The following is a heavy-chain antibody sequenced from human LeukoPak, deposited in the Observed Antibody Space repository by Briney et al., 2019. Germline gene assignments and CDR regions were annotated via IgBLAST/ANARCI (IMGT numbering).Heavy chain of an antibody. D-gene: IGHD3-16*01. CDR2: IIPIFGTA. CDR3: ARVLGKLGYAFDI. J-gene: IGHJ3*02. V-gene: IGHV1-69*13. CDR1: GYTFASHG. Sequence: GASVKVSCKASGYTFASHGISWVRQAPGQGLEWMGGIIPIFGTANYAQKFQGRVTITADESTSTAYMELSSLRSEDTAAYYCARVLGKLGYAFDIWGQGTMVTVSS.